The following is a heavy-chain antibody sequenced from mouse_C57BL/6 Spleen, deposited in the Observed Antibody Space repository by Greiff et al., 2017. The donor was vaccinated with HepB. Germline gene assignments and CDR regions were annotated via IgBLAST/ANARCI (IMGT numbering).Heavy chain of an antibody. Sequence: QVQLQQSGAELVRPGTSVKVSCKASGYAFTNYLIEWVKQRPGQGLEWIGVINPGSGGTNYNEKFKGKATLTADKSSSTAYMQLSSLTSEDSAVYFCARDYYGSSPSMDYWGQGTSVTVSS. CDR1: GYAFTNYL. J-gene: IGHJ4*01. CDR2: INPGSGGT. V-gene: IGHV1-54*01. D-gene: IGHD1-1*01. CDR3: ARDYYGSSPSMDY.